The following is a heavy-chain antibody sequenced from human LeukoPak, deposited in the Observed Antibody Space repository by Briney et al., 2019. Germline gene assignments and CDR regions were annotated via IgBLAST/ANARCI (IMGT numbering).Heavy chain of an antibody. Sequence: PGGSLRLSCAASGFTFTSYAMSWVRQAPGKGLEWVSAISSTGGSTHYSDSVKGRFTISRDNSNNTLYLQMNSLRAEDTAMYYCAKSPVPNEGYWGQGTLVTVSS. CDR3: AKSPVPNEGY. V-gene: IGHV3-23*01. CDR1: GFTFTSYA. CDR2: ISSTGGST. J-gene: IGHJ4*02.